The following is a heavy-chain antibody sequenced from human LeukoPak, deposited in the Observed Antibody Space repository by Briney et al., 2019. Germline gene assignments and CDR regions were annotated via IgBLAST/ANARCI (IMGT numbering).Heavy chain of an antibody. CDR2: ISSSSSTI. V-gene: IGHV3-48*02. D-gene: IGHD3-16*01. J-gene: IGHJ5*02. CDR1: GFTFSSYS. Sequence: GGSLRLSCAASGFTFSSYSMTWVRQAPGKGLEWVSYISSSSSTIYYADSVKGRFTISRDNAKNSLYLQMNSLRDEDTAVYYCAREVRRGENWFDPWGQGTLVTVSS. CDR3: AREVRRGENWFDP.